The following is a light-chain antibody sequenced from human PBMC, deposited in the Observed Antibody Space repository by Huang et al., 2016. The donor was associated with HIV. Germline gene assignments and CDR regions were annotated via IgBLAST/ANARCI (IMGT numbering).Light chain of an antibody. CDR3: QQYNNLPPT. V-gene: IGKV3-15*01. CDR2: TTS. J-gene: IGKJ2*01. CDR1: QTVVNN. Sequence: EIVMTQSPATLSVSPGERAILSCRASQTVVNNLAWYQQRPGQAPSLLIYTTSTRATGVPARFSGSGSGTEFTLTISSLQSEDFTLYFCQQYNNLPPTFGQGTKLEIK.